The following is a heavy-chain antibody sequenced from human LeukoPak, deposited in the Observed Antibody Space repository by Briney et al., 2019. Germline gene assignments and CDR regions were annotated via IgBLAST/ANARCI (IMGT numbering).Heavy chain of an antibody. V-gene: IGHV3-21*01. CDR1: GFTFSSYN. D-gene: IGHD5-24*01. CDR2: ISSGSIYI. CDR3: ARDREMATNEDY. Sequence: TGGSLRLSCAASGFTFSSYNMNWVRQAPGKGLEWVSSISSGSIYIYYADSVKGRFTISRDNAKNSLYLQMNSLRAEDTAVYYCARDREMATNEDYWGQGTLVTVSS. J-gene: IGHJ4*02.